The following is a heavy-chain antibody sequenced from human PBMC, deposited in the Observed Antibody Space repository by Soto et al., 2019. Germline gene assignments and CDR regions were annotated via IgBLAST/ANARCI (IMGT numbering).Heavy chain of an antibody. CDR1: GYTFTSYA. CDR3: ARVLGVAKGDY. CDR2: INAGNGNT. V-gene: IGHV1-3*01. Sequence: ASVKVSCKASGYTFTSYAIHWVRQAPGQRLEWMGWINAGNGNTKYSRKFQGRVTITRDTSASTAYMELSSLRSQDTAVYYCARVLGVAKGDYWGQGTLVTVSS. J-gene: IGHJ4*02. D-gene: IGHD3-3*01.